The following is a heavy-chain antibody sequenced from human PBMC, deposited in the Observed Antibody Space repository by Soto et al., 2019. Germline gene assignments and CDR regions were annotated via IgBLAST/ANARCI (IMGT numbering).Heavy chain of an antibody. CDR3: ARTGELPLVWFDP. Sequence: SETLSLTCTVSGGSISSGGYYWSWIRQHPGKGLEWIGYIYYSGSTYYNTSLKNRVTISVDTSKNQFSLKLSSVTAADTAVYYCARTGELPLVWFDPWGQGTLVTVSS. CDR2: IYYSGST. V-gene: IGHV4-31*03. D-gene: IGHD1-7*01. CDR1: GGSISSGGYY. J-gene: IGHJ5*02.